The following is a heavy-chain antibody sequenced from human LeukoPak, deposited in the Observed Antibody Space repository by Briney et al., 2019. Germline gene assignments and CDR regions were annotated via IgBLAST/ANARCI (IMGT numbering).Heavy chain of an antibody. CDR1: GGSFSGYY. CDR2: INHSGST. CDR3: ARGVRDSDILNY. J-gene: IGHJ4*02. Sequence: SETLSLTCAVYGGSFSGYYWSWIRQPPGKGLEWIGEINHSGSTNYNPSLKSRVTLSVDTSKNQFSLKLSSVTAADTAVYYCARGVRDSDILNYWGQGTLVTVSS. V-gene: IGHV4-34*01. D-gene: IGHD3-9*01.